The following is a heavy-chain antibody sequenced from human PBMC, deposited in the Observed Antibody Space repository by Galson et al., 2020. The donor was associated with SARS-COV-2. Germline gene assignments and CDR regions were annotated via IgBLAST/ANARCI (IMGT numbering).Heavy chain of an antibody. V-gene: IGHV3-9*01. J-gene: IGHJ4*02. CDR1: GFTFDDYA. Sequence: GGSLRLSCAASGFTFDDYAMHWVRQAPGKGLEWVSGISWNSGSIGYADSVKGRFTISRDNAKNSLYLQMNSLRAEDTALYYCATGGGGYIQLDYWGQGTLVTVSS. D-gene: IGHD5-12*01. CDR3: ATGGGGYIQLDY. CDR2: ISWNSGSI.